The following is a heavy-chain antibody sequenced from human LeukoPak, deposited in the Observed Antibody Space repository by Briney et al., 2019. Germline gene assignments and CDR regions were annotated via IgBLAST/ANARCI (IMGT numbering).Heavy chain of an antibody. Sequence: ASVKVSCKASGGTFISYAISWVRQAPGQGLEWMGGIIPIFGTANYAQKFQGRVTITADESTSTAYMELSSLRSEDTAVYYCARDWGLVVPAAPYYYGMDVWGQGTTVTVSS. CDR1: GGTFISYA. V-gene: IGHV1-69*13. J-gene: IGHJ6*02. D-gene: IGHD2-2*01. CDR3: ARDWGLVVPAAPYYYGMDV. CDR2: IIPIFGTA.